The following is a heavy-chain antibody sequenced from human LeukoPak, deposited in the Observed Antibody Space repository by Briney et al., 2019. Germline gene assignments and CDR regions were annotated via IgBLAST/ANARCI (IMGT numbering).Heavy chain of an antibody. CDR2: INPNSGGT. V-gene: IGHV1-2*02. D-gene: IGHD3-10*01. CDR1: GYTFTAYY. J-gene: IGHJ6*03. Sequence: ASVKVSCKASGYTFTAYYMHWVRQAPGQGLEWMGWINPNSGGTNYAQKFQGRVTMTRDTSISTAFMELSRLRSDDTAVYYCARRNYYGSGSYSYYMDVWGKGTMVIVSS. CDR3: ARRNYYGSGSYSYYMDV.